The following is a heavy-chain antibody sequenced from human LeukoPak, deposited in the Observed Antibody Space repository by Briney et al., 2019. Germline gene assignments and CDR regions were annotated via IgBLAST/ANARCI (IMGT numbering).Heavy chain of an antibody. Sequence: GGSLRLSCAASGFTFSSCAMSWVRQAPGKGLEWVSAISGSGGSTYYADSVKGRFTLSSDSSRNTVYFQLNNLRVEDTAIYYCARASWVSSTDAVRWGQGTLVTVSS. J-gene: IGHJ4*02. CDR1: GFTFSSCA. CDR3: ARASWVSSTDAVR. CDR2: ISGSGGST. D-gene: IGHD3-16*01. V-gene: IGHV3-23*01.